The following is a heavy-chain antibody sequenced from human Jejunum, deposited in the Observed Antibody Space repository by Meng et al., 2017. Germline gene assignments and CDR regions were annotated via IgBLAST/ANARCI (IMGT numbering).Heavy chain of an antibody. V-gene: IGHV4-61*02. CDR2: IDTSGTT. Sequence: SETLSLTCVVSAASISSGSSHWNWIRQPAGKGLEWIGRIDTSGTTYFNPSLKSRVTISFDTSKKQWSLRLSSVTAADTAVYYCAATTGYNSGNQEDFVYWGQGTLVTVSS. J-gene: IGHJ4*02. CDR3: AATTGYNSGNQEDFVY. D-gene: IGHD3-9*01. CDR1: AASISSGSSH.